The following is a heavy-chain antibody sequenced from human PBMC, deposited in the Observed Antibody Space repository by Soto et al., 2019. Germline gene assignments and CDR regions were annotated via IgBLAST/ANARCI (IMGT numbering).Heavy chain of an antibody. CDR1: GSSLSSSY. J-gene: IGHJ5*02. CDR2: IYDDGSA. V-gene: IGHV4-59*01. CDR3: ARDKYCSGGSCSKNWFDP. D-gene: IGHD2-15*01. Sequence: SETLSRTCTVSGSSLSSSYWSWIRQPTGKGLEWLAYIYDDGSAYYNPSLKSRATISLDMSKNQFSLKLTSVTAADTAVYYCARDKYCSGGSCSKNWFDPWGQGALVTVSS.